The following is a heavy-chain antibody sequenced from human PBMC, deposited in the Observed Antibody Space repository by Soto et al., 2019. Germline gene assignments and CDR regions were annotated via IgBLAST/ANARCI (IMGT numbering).Heavy chain of an antibody. D-gene: IGHD6-19*01. V-gene: IGHV4-39*01. J-gene: IGHJ5*02. CDR2: IYYSGST. Sequence: SETLSLTCTVSGGSISSSSYYWGWIRQPPGKGLEWIGSIYYSGSTYYNPSLKSRVTISVDTSKNQFSLKLSSVTAADTAVYYCARCSVAGTGGNWFDPWGQGSLVTVSS. CDR3: ARCSVAGTGGNWFDP. CDR1: GGSISSSSYY.